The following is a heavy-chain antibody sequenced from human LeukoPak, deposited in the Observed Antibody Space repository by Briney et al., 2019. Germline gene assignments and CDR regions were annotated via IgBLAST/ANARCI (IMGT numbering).Heavy chain of an antibody. CDR3: ARVLHVRGWFGEFLDAFDI. D-gene: IGHD3-10*01. J-gene: IGHJ3*02. CDR2: ISYDGSNK. CDR1: GFTFSSYA. Sequence: GGSLRLSCAASGFTFSSYAMHWVRQAPGKGLEWVAVISYDGSNKYYADSVKGRFTISRDNSKNTLYLQMNSLRAEDTAVYYCARVLHVRGWFGEFLDAFDIWGQGTVVTVSS. V-gene: IGHV3-30-3*01.